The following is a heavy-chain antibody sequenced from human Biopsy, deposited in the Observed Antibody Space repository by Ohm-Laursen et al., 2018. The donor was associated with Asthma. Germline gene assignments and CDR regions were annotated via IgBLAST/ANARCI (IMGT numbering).Heavy chain of an antibody. CDR3: ASQSSGTDFWSDYYYFDY. D-gene: IGHD3-3*01. CDR1: GFTFSSYG. CDR2: ISYDGSNK. J-gene: IGHJ4*02. V-gene: IGHV3-30*03. Sequence: RSLRLSCAASGFTFSSYGMHWVRQAPGKGLEWVAVISYDGSNKYYADSVKGRFTISRDNSKNTLYLQMSSLRAEDTAVYYCASQSSGTDFWSDYYYFDYLGPRALVPVSS.